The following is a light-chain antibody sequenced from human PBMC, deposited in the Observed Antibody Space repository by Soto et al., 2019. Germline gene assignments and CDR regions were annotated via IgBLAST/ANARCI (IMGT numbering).Light chain of an antibody. J-gene: IGKJ1*01. CDR2: GAS. V-gene: IGKV3-20*01. Sequence: EIVLTQSPGTLSLSPGERATLSCGASQSVSSNYLAWYQQTPGQAPRLLIYGASSRATGIPDRFSGSGSGTDFTLTISRLEPEDFAVYYCQQYGNSPRSLGQGTKVEIK. CDR3: QQYGNSPRS. CDR1: QSVSSNY.